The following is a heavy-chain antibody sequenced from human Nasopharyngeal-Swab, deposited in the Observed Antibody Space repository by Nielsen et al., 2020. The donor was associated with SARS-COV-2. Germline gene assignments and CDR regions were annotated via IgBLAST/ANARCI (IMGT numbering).Heavy chain of an antibody. D-gene: IGHD6-6*01. CDR2: INHSGST. Sequence: GSLRLSCAASGFTFSSYSMNWVRQAPGKGLEWIGEINHSGSTNYNPSLKSRVTISVDTSKNQFSLKLSSVTVADTAVYYCARLDSSSSGGFDYWGQGTLVTVSS. CDR1: GFTFSSYS. J-gene: IGHJ4*02. CDR3: ARLDSSSSGGFDY. V-gene: IGHV4-34*01.